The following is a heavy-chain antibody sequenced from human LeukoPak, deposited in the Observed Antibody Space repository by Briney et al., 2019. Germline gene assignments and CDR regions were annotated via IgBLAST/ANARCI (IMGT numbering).Heavy chain of an antibody. V-gene: IGHV3-11*01. D-gene: IGHD3-10*01. CDR1: GFTFSDYF. CDR3: ARRSYGSGSDHFDY. J-gene: IGHJ4*02. CDR2: ISTSGRSI. Sequence: GGSLRLSCAASGFTFSDYFMTWSRQAPGKGLEWVSYISTSGRSIDYADSVRGRFTISRDNAKNSLYLQMNSLRAEDTAVYYCARRSYGSGSDHFDYWGQGTLVTVSS.